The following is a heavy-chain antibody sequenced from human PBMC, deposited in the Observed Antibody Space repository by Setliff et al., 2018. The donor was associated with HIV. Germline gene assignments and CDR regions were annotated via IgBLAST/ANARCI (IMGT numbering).Heavy chain of an antibody. J-gene: IGHJ4*02. V-gene: IGHV4-4*07. CDR1: GGSITGYY. CDR2: FYTSGST. D-gene: IGHD3-22*01. Sequence: TLSLTCTVSGGSITGYYWSWIRQPAGKGLEWIGRFYTSGSTNYNPSLKSRVTMSVDTSKNQFSLKLSSVTAADTAVYYCARDRLTYYFDYWGQGILVTVSS. CDR3: ARDRLTYYFDY.